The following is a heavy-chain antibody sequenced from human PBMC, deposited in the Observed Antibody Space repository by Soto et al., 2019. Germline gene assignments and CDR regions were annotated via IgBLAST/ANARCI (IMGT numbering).Heavy chain of an antibody. D-gene: IGHD6-13*01. CDR3: ARDRVPFVAAAGTRTLQH. J-gene: IGHJ1*01. CDR1: GFTFSSYA. V-gene: IGHV3-30-3*01. CDR2: ISYDGSNK. Sequence: GGSRRLSCAASGFTFSSYAMHWVRQAPGKGLEWVAVISYDGSNKYYADSVKGRFTISRDNSKNTLYLQMNSLRAEDTAVYYCARDRVPFVAAAGTRTLQHWGQGTLVTVSS.